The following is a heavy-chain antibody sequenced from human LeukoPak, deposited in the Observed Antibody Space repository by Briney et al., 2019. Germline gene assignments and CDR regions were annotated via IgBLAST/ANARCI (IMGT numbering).Heavy chain of an antibody. CDR2: IYPGDSDI. Sequence: GESLKISCKGSGYSFTTYWIAWVRQMPGKGPEWMGIIYPGDSDIRYSPSFQGQVTISVDKSISTAYLQWSSLKASDTAMYYCASRAYSGYEFDYWGQGTLVTVSS. D-gene: IGHD5-12*01. CDR1: GYSFTTYW. CDR3: ASRAYSGYEFDY. J-gene: IGHJ4*02. V-gene: IGHV5-51*01.